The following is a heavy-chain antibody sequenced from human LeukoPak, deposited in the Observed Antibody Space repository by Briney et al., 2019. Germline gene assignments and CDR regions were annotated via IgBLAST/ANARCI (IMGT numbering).Heavy chain of an antibody. Sequence: SETLSLTCAVSGGSISSSNWWSWVRQPPGKGLEWIGEIYHSGSTNYNPSLKSRVTISVDKSKNQFSLKLSSVTAADTAVYYCARAPAGGDYDSSLTGWGQGTLVTVSS. CDR2: IYHSGST. J-gene: IGHJ4*02. V-gene: IGHV4-4*02. CDR1: GGSISSSNW. CDR3: ARAPAGGDYDSSLTG. D-gene: IGHD5-12*01.